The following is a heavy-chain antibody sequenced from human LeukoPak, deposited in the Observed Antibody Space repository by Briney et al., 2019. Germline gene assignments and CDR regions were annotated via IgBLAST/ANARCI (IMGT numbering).Heavy chain of an antibody. J-gene: IGHJ4*02. Sequence: GGSLRLSCAASGFTFSSYAMHWVRQAPGKGLEWVAVISYDGSNKYYADSVKGRFTISRDNSKNTLYLQMNSLRAEDTAVYYCARDSSGFLGPYYFDYWGQGTLVTVSS. CDR3: ARDSSGFLGPYYFDY. V-gene: IGHV3-30*01. D-gene: IGHD6-19*01. CDR1: GFTFSSYA. CDR2: ISYDGSNK.